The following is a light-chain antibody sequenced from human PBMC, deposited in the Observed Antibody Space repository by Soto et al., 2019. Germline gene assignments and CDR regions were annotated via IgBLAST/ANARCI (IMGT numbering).Light chain of an antibody. CDR3: QQYSDSFPT. V-gene: IGKV1-5*03. CDR2: KAS. Sequence: DIQMTQSPSTLSASAGDRVTISCRASQNINTWLAWYKQQQGKAPQLLIYKASSLESGVPSRFSGSGSGTDFTLTISSLRPDDFVTFYCQQYSDSFPTFGQGTKVEIK. J-gene: IGKJ1*01. CDR1: QNINTW.